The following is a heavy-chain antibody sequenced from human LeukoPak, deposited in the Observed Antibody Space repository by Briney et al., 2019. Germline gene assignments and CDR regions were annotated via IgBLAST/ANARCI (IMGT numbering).Heavy chain of an antibody. Sequence: PGGSLRLSCAASGFTFRDYAMTWVRQAPGKGPEWVSTFSAGGNRTYYADSVKGRFITTRDNSKNTLYLQMNSLRAEDTAVYYCAKLLSKIYIYGPFDYWGQGSLVTVSS. J-gene: IGHJ4*02. CDR3: AKLLSKIYIYGPFDY. CDR1: GFTFRDYA. D-gene: IGHD3-10*01. V-gene: IGHV3-23*01. CDR2: FSAGGNRT.